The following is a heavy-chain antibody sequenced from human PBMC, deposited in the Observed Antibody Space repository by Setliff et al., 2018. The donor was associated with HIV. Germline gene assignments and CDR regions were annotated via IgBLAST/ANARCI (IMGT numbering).Heavy chain of an antibody. J-gene: IGHJ4*02. V-gene: IGHV4-38-2*01. CDR3: ARVRDYGGNFFDY. CDR1: GYSVSSGYF. Sequence: SETLSLTCAVSGYSVSSGYFWGWIRQPPGKGLEWIGSIFHTGSTYYNPSLKSRVTISVDTSKNQFSLRLTSVTAADPAVYYCARVRDYGGNFFDYWGQXXQVTVSS. D-gene: IGHD4-17*01. CDR2: IFHTGST.